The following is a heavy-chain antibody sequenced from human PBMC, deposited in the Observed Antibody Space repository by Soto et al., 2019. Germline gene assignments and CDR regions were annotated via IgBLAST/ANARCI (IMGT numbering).Heavy chain of an antibody. CDR1: GGAILDSTYY. CDR3: ARQATGYYYGWFDP. CDR2: IFYSGGT. Sequence: SETLSLTXTVSGGAILDSTYYWAWIRQPPGKGPEWIGTIFYSGGTFYTPSLKSRVTMSVDTSKNQFSLKLTSVTAADTAVYFCARQATGYYYGWFDPWGQGTLVTVSS. D-gene: IGHD3-22*01. J-gene: IGHJ5*02. V-gene: IGHV4-39*01.